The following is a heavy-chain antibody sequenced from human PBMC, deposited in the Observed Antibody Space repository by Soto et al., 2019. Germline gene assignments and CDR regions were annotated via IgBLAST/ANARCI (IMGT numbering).Heavy chain of an antibody. CDR1: GDSISSATHY. CDR3: VGRLTSSINYFDS. V-gene: IGHV4-31*03. Sequence: SETLSLTCTVSGDSISSATHYWNWIRQHPGKGLEWIGYVSSSGNSYYSPSLKSRVFMSVDTSKNLFSLKLSSVTAADTSIYYCVGRLTSSINYFDSWGQGTQVAVSS. D-gene: IGHD6-25*01. CDR2: VSSSGNS. J-gene: IGHJ4*02.